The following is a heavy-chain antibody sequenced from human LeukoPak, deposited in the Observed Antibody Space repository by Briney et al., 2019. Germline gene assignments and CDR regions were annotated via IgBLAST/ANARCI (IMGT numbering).Heavy chain of an antibody. CDR2: ISYDGSNK. J-gene: IGHJ6*02. V-gene: IGHV3-30*04. CDR1: GFTFSSYA. Sequence: GGSLRLSYAASGFTFSSYAMHWVRQAPGKGPEWVAVISYDGSNKYYADSVKGRFTISRDNSKNTLYLQMNSLRAEDTAVYYCARDYKRVGTYYYGSGSYRPDYYYYGMDVWGQGTTVTVSS. CDR3: ARDYKRVGTYYYGSGSYRPDYYYYGMDV. D-gene: IGHD3-10*01.